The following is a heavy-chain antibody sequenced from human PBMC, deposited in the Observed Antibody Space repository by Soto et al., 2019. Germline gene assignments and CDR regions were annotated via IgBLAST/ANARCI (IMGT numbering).Heavy chain of an antibody. CDR1: GFTFSSYG. CDR3: AKDSVAGQLYYYMGV. V-gene: IGHV3-30*18. CDR2: ISYDGSNK. D-gene: IGHD6-6*01. Sequence: LRLSCAASGFTFSSYGMHWVRQAPGKGLEWVAVISYDGSNKYYADSVKGRFTISRDNSKNTLYLQMNSLRAEDTAVYYCAKDSVAGQLYYYMGVWGKGTTVTVSS. J-gene: IGHJ6*03.